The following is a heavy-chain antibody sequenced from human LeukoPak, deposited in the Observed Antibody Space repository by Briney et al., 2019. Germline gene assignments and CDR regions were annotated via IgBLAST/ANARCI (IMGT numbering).Heavy chain of an antibody. V-gene: IGHV1-2*02. CDR3: ARNSRYTLAAAGL. D-gene: IGHD6-13*01. J-gene: IGHJ4*02. CDR1: GYNFEILG. CDR2: INPNSGGT. Sequence: ASVKVSCKASGYNFEILGISWVRQAPGQGLEWMGWINPNSGGTNYAQKFQGRVTMTRDTSIRTAYMELSSLISDDTAVYYCARNSRYTLAAAGLWGQGTLVTVSS.